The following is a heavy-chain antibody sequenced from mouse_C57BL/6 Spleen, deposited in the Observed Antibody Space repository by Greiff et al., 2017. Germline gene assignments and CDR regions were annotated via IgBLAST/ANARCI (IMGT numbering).Heavy chain of an antibody. D-gene: IGHD2-3*01. V-gene: IGHV5-4*03. J-gene: IGHJ3*01. CDR1: GFTFSSYA. CDR3: ARGALGYYFLAY. CDR2: ISDGGSYT. Sequence: EVKLVESGGGLVKPGGSLKLSCAASGFTFSSYAMSWVRQTPEKRLEWVATISDGGSYTYYPDNVKGRFTISRDNSKNNLYLQMSHLKSEDTAMYYCARGALGYYFLAYWGQGTLVTVSA.